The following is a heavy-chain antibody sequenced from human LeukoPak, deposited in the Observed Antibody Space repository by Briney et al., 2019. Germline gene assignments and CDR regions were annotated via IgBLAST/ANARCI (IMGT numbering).Heavy chain of an antibody. V-gene: IGHV3-23*01. D-gene: IGHD2-21*01. CDR3: VKDPRDTYGTNWFVS. CDR2: ISGTGGAT. J-gene: IGHJ5*01. CDR1: TLNIADYG. Sequence: GGSLRLSCVASTLNIADYGMSWVRQAPGKGLQWVSQISGTGGATWYAGFARDRFTISRDNSKKTLYLQMSGLRVEDTAMYYCVKDPRDTYGTNWFVSWGQGTLLIVSS.